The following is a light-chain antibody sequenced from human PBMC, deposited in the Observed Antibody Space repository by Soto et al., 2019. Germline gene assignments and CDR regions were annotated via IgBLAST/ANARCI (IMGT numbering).Light chain of an antibody. CDR2: GSS. CDR3: QQYGNSPIT. Sequence: EIVLTQSPATLSVSPGERATLSCRASQSVSTNLAWYQQKLGQAPRVLIYGSSSRATGVPARFSGSGSGTDFTLTISRLEPEDFAMYYCQQYGNSPITFGQGTRLEIK. CDR1: QSVSTN. V-gene: IGKV3-15*01. J-gene: IGKJ5*01.